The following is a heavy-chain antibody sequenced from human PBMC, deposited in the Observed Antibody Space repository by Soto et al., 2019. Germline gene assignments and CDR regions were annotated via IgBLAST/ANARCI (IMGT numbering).Heavy chain of an antibody. CDR1: GDSVSSNSAG. CDR2: TYYRSKWYI. Sequence: SQTLSLTCAISGDSVSSNSAGWNWIRQSPSRGLEWLGRTYYRSKWYIDYALSVKGQITISPNTSNNQYSPQLNSATPEDTALYYCASGADSTYTGRFGYCGQGNLVTVFS. CDR3: ASGADSTYTGRFGY. D-gene: IGHD1-26*01. J-gene: IGHJ4*02. V-gene: IGHV6-1*01.